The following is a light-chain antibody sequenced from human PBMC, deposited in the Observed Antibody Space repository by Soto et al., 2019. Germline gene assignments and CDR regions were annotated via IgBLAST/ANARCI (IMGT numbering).Light chain of an antibody. V-gene: IGKV3-15*01. CDR1: QSVIDN. CDR2: GAY. CDR3: QQSYSTPFT. Sequence: EVVMTQSPATLSVSPGERATLSCRASQSVIDNLAWYQQKPGQAPRLLIYGAYNLQSGVPSRISSSGSGTDFTLTISSLQPEEFATYYCQQSYSTPFTFGPGTKVDIK. J-gene: IGKJ3*01.